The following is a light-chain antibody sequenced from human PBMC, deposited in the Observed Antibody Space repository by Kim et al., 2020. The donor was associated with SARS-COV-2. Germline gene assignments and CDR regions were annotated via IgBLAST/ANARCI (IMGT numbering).Light chain of an antibody. CDR2: DNN. J-gene: IGLJ3*02. CDR1: SSNIGNNY. CDR3: GTWDSSLSAWV. Sequence: GQKVTISYSGSSSNIGNNYVSWYQQLPGTAPKLLIYDNNKRPSGIPDRFSGSKSGTSATLGITGLLTGDEADYYCGTWDSSLSAWVFGGGTQLTVL. V-gene: IGLV1-51*01.